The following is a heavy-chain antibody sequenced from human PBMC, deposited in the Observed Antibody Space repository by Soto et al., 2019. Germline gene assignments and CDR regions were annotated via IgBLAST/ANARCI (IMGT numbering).Heavy chain of an antibody. CDR2: IYYSGST. Sequence: PSETLSLTCTVSGGSISSSSDYWGWIRQPPGKGLEWIGSIYYSGSTYYNPSLKSRVTISVDTSKNQFSLKLSSVTAADTAVYYCARHEGGILHYWGQGTLVTVSS. CDR3: ARHEGGILHY. CDR1: GGSISSSSDY. J-gene: IGHJ4*02. V-gene: IGHV4-39*01. D-gene: IGHD1-20*01.